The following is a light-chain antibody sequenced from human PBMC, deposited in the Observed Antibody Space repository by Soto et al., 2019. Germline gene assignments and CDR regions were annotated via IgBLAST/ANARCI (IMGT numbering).Light chain of an antibody. V-gene: IGKV1-39*01. CDR1: QSISSY. CDR2: AAS. Sequence: IQMTQSPPSLSASVGDRVTISCRASQSISSYLNWYQQKPGKAPKLLIYAASSLQSGVPSRFSGSGSGTDFTLTTISLQPEDFATYYCQQCYSTPITFGQGGLLE. CDR3: QQCYSTPIT. J-gene: IGKJ5*01.